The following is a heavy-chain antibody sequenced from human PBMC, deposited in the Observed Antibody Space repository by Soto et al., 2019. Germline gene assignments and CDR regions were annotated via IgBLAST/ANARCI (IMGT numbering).Heavy chain of an antibody. D-gene: IGHD6-13*01. CDR3: ARGMHSSSWYNYYYYGMDV. Sequence: PSETLSLTCAVYGGSFSGYYWSWIRQPPGKGLEWIGEINHSGSTNYNPSLKSRVTISVDTSKNQFSLKLSSVTAADTAVYYCARGMHSSSWYNYYYYGMDVWGQGTTVPVSS. CDR1: GGSFSGYY. V-gene: IGHV4-34*01. J-gene: IGHJ6*02. CDR2: INHSGST.